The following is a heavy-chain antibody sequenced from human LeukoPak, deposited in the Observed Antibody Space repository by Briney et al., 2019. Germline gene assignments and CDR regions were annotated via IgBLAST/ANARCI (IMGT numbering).Heavy chain of an antibody. CDR3: VKESWQQLFDFDY. J-gene: IGHJ4*02. Sequence: GGSLRLSCAASGFTFSSYGMHWVRQAPGKGLEWVAVISYDGSNKYYADSVKGRFTISRDNSKNTLYLQMNSLRAEDTAVYYCVKESWQQLFDFDYWGQGTLVTVSS. V-gene: IGHV3-30*18. D-gene: IGHD6-13*01. CDR1: GFTFSSYG. CDR2: ISYDGSNK.